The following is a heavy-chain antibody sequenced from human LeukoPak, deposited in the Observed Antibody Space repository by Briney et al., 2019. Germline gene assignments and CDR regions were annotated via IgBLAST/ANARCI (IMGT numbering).Heavy chain of an antibody. Sequence: SETLSLTCTVSGGSISSYYWSWIRQPPGKGLEWIGYIYYSGSTNYNPSPKSRVTISVDTSKNQFSLKLSSVTAADTAVYYCARGGYDSSGYYFAIDCWGQGTLVTVSS. J-gene: IGHJ4*02. CDR1: GGSISSYY. CDR2: IYYSGST. CDR3: ARGGYDSSGYYFAIDC. D-gene: IGHD3-22*01. V-gene: IGHV4-59*01.